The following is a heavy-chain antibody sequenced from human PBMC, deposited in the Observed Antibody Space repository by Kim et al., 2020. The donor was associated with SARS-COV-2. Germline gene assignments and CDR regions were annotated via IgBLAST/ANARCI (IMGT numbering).Heavy chain of an antibody. CDR1: GFTFSGSA. J-gene: IGHJ3*02. CDR3: THVPGTTLAFWDALDI. CDR2: IRSQANNYAT. D-gene: IGHD1-1*01. V-gene: IGHV3-73*01. Sequence: GGSLRLSCAASGFTFSGSAMHWVRQASGKGLEWVGRIRSQANNYATAYAASVKGRFTLSRDDSKNTAYLQMNSRKTEDTAVYYCTHVPGTTLAFWDALDIWGQGTMVTVSS.